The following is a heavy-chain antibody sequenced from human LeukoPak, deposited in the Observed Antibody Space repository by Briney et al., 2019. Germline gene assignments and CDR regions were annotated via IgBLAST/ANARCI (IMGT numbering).Heavy chain of an antibody. CDR3: ASASYGDYRTFQH. J-gene: IGHJ1*01. CDR2: IYYSGST. D-gene: IGHD4-17*01. V-gene: IGHV4-59*01. CDR1: GGSISSYY. Sequence: SETLSLTCTVSGGSISSYYWSWIRQPPGKGLEWIGYIYYSGSTNYNPSLKSRVTISVDTSKNQFSLKLSSVTAADTAVYYYASASYGDYRTFQHWGQGTLVTVSS.